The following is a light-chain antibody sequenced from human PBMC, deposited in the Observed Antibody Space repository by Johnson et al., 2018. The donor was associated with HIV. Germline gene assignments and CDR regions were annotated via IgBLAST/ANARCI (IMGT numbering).Light chain of an antibody. CDR2: DNN. Sequence: QSVLTQPPSVSAAPGQKVTISCSGSSSNIGNNYVSWYQQLPGTAPKLLIYDNNKRPSGIPDRFSGSKSGTSATLGIAGLQTGDEADYYCGTWGRRLSAGVFGTGAKVTVL. V-gene: IGLV1-51*01. CDR1: SSNIGNNY. CDR3: GTWGRRLSAGV. J-gene: IGLJ1*01.